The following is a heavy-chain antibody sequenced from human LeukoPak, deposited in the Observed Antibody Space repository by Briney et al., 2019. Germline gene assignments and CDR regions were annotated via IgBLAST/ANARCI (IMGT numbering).Heavy chain of an antibody. D-gene: IGHD6-19*01. Sequence: GGSLRLSCAASGFTFSSYSMNWVRQAPGKGLEWVSYISSSSSTIYYADSVKGRFTISRDNAKNSLYLQMNSLRAEDTAVYYCARGEDSSGWIAEPYFWGQGTLVTVSS. J-gene: IGHJ4*02. CDR2: ISSSSSTI. V-gene: IGHV3-48*01. CDR3: ARGEDSSGWIAEPYF. CDR1: GFTFSSYS.